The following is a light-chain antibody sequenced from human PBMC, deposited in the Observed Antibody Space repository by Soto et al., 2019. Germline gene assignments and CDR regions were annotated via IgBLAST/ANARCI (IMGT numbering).Light chain of an antibody. Sequence: QSVLTQPASVSGSPGQSITISCTGTSSDVGGYNYVSWYQQYPGSVPKLLIYKVSNRPSGISNRFSGPKSGNTASLTISGLQAEDEAEYLCTSPTTGRLNVVGSGTKFTGL. CDR2: KVS. CDR3: TSPTTGRLNV. CDR1: SSDVGGYNY. J-gene: IGLJ1*01. V-gene: IGLV2-14*01.